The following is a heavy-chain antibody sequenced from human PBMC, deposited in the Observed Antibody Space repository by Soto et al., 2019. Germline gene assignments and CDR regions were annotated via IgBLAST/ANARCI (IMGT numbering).Heavy chain of an antibody. V-gene: IGHV4-34*01. CDR3: GRAQKVVTLVGDFDY. CDR2: INHSGST. Sequence: QVQLQQWGAGLLKPSETLSLTCAVYGGSFSGYYWSWIRQPPGKGLEWIGEINHSGSTNYNPSLKSRVTISVDTSKNQFSLKLSSVTAADTAVYYCGRAQKVVTLVGDFDYWGQGTLVTVSS. D-gene: IGHD2-15*01. CDR1: GGSFSGYY. J-gene: IGHJ4*02.